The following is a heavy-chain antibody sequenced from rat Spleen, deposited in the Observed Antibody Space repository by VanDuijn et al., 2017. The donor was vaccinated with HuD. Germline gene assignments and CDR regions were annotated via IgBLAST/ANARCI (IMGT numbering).Heavy chain of an antibody. V-gene: IGHV3-1*01. CDR1: GHSIDSSY. J-gene: IGHJ4*01. CDR3: AGGDVYVLVA. CDR2: ISYSGST. Sequence: EVQLQESGPGLVKPSQSLSLTCSVTGHSIDSSYRWNWIRKFPGNKMEWMGYISYSGSTSYNPSLKSRISITLDTSENQFFLQLNSVSYVDTAIFYWAGGDVYVLVAWGRGASITVSS.